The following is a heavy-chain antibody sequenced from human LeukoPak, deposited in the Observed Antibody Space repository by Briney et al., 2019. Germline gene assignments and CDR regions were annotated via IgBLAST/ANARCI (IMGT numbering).Heavy chain of an antibody. V-gene: IGHV1-2*02. CDR1: GYTLTGYY. Sequence: ASVKVSCKASGYTLTGYYMHWVRQAPGQGLEWMGWINPNSGGTNYAQKFQGRVTMTRDTSISTAYMELSRLRSDDTAVYYCARNHLYYYDSSTRWWWFDPWGQGTLVTVSS. CDR3: ARNHLYYYDSSTRWWWFDP. CDR2: INPNSGGT. D-gene: IGHD3-22*01. J-gene: IGHJ5*02.